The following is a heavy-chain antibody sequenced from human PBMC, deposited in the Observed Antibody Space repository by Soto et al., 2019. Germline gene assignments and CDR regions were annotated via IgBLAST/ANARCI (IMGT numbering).Heavy chain of an antibody. V-gene: IGHV4-59*01. J-gene: IGHJ3*02. CDR1: GGSISSYY. D-gene: IGHD6-13*01. CDR2: IYYSGST. CDR3: ASPSSSWYAFDI. Sequence: SETLSLTCTVSGGSISSYYWSWIRQPPGKGLEWIGYIYYSGSTNYNPSLKSRVTISVDTSKNQFSLKLSSVTAADTAVYYCASPSSSWYAFDIWGQGTMVTVSS.